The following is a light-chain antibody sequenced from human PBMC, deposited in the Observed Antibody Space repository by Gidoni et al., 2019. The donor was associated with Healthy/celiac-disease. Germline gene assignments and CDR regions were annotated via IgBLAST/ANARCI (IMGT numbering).Light chain of an antibody. Sequence: SYELTQPPSVSVSPGQTASITCSGDKLGDNYACWYQQTPVQSPVLVIYQDSKRPSGTPERFSGSNSGNKATLTISGTKAMDEADYYCQAWDSSTVVFGGGTKLTV. CDR3: QAWDSSTVV. CDR1: KLGDNY. CDR2: QDS. J-gene: IGLJ2*01. V-gene: IGLV3-1*01.